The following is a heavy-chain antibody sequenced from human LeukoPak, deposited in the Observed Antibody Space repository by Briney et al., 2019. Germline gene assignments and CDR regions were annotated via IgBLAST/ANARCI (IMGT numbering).Heavy chain of an antibody. CDR1: GFTFSSYA. V-gene: IGHV3-23*01. J-gene: IGHJ4*02. CDR3: AKKYHIAVAGTFYFDY. CDR2: ISGSGGST. Sequence: GGSLRLSCSASGFTFSSYAMSWVRQAPGKGLEWVSAISGSGGSTYYADSVKGRFTISRDNSKNTLYLQMNSLRAEDTAVYYCAKKYHIAVAGTFYFDYWGQGTLVTVSS. D-gene: IGHD6-19*01.